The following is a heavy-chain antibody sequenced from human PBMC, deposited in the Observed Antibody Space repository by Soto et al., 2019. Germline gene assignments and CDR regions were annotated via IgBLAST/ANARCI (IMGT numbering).Heavy chain of an antibody. J-gene: IGHJ5*02. D-gene: IGHD4-4*01. CDR2: INPSGGST. CDR1: GYTFTSYY. V-gene: IGHV1-46*01. CDR3: ASRSRGGSTVSGFDP. Sequence: GASVKVSCKASGYTFTSYYMHWVRQAPGQGLEWMGIINPSGGSTSYAQKFQGRVTMTRDTSTNTVYMELSSLRSEDTAVYYCASRSRGGSTVSGFDPWGQGTLVTVSS.